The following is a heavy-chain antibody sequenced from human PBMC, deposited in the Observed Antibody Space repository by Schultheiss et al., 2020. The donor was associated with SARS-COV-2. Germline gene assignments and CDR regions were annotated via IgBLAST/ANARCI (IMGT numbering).Heavy chain of an antibody. J-gene: IGHJ6*02. D-gene: IGHD5-18*01. Sequence: GGSLRLSCAASGFTFSSYAMSWVRQAPGKGLEWVSAISGSSSYIYYADSVKGRFTISRDNAKNSLYLQMNSLRAEDTAVYYCARYSYGQREYYYYYGMDVWGQGTTVTVSS. CDR2: ISGSSSYI. CDR1: GFTFSSYA. V-gene: IGHV3-21*01. CDR3: ARYSYGQREYYYYYGMDV.